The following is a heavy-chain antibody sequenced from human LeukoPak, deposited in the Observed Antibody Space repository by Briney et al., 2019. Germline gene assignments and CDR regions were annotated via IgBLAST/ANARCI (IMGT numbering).Heavy chain of an antibody. CDR1: GGSISSSSYY. Sequence: SETLSLTCTVSGGSISSSSYYWGWIRQPPGKGLEWIGSIYYSGSTYYNPSLKSRVTISVDTSKNQFSLKLSSVTAADTAVYYCARVYGDCAQGGEFDPWGQGTLVTVSS. CDR2: IYYSGST. CDR3: ARVYGDCAQGGEFDP. J-gene: IGHJ5*02. V-gene: IGHV4-39*07. D-gene: IGHD4-17*01.